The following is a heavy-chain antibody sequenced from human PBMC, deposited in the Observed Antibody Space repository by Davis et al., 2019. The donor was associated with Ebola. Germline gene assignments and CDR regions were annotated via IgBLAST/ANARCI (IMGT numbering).Heavy chain of an antibody. Sequence: GGSLRLSCAASGYTFSNLYMTWVCQAPGKGLEWVGRIKSKTDGGTTDYAASVKGRFTISRDDSINTLYLQMSSLKTEDTAVYYCATDPGYGDNVRSWGQGPLVTVSS. CDR2: IKSKTDGGTT. J-gene: IGHJ5*02. D-gene: IGHD4-17*01. V-gene: IGHV3-15*01. CDR3: ATDPGYGDNVRS. CDR1: GYTFSNLY.